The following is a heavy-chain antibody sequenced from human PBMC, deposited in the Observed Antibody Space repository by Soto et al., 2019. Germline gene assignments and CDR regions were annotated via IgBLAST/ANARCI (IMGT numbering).Heavy chain of an antibody. D-gene: IGHD3-3*01. V-gene: IGHV4-39*01. CDR3: ARPRFRRTVNYSYCYMDV. Sequence: PSETLSLACTVSGGSISSSSYYWGWIRQPPGKGLEWIGSIYYSGSTYYNPSLKSRVTISVDTSKNQFSLKLSSVTAADTAVYYCARPRFRRTVNYSYCYMDVWGKQTRVTGS. CDR1: GGSISSSSYY. J-gene: IGHJ6*03. CDR2: IYYSGST.